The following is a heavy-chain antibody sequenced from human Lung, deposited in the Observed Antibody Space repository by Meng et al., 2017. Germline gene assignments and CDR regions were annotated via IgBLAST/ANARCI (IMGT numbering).Heavy chain of an antibody. D-gene: IGHD4-11*01. CDR3: ARGPTTMAHDFDY. Sequence: QAELLQWGAERWQPPETLSLPCVVSGGSFSDYYWSWIRQPPGKGLEWIGEINHSGSTNYNPSLESRATISVDTSQNNLSLKLSSVTAADSAVYYCARGPTTMAHDFDYWGQGTLVTVSS. CDR2: INHSGST. V-gene: IGHV4-34*02. CDR1: GGSFSDYY. J-gene: IGHJ4*02.